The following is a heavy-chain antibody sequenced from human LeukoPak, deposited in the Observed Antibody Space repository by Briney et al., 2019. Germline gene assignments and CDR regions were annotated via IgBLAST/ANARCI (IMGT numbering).Heavy chain of an antibody. CDR1: GYTFTSYA. Sequence: ASVKVSCKASGYTFTSYAMHWVRQAPGQRLEWMGWINAGNGNTKYSQKFQGRVTITMDTSASTAYMELSSLRSEDTAVYYCARDSRTDYDYVWGSNYYFDYWGQGTLVTVSS. D-gene: IGHD3-16*01. V-gene: IGHV1-3*01. CDR3: ARDSRTDYDYVWGSNYYFDY. J-gene: IGHJ4*02. CDR2: INAGNGNT.